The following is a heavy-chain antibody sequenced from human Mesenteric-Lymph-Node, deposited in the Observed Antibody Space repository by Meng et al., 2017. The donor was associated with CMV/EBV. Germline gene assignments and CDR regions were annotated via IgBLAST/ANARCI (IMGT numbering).Heavy chain of an antibody. CDR2: IYYSGST. J-gene: IGHJ4*02. Sequence: SETLSLTCTVSGFSISSGYYWGWIRQPPGKGLEWIGSIYYSGSTYYNPSLKSRVTISVDTSKNQFSLKLSSVTAADTAVYYCARDCVVPAAIRYFDYWGQGTLVTVSS. CDR3: ARDCVVPAAIRYFDY. V-gene: IGHV4-38-2*02. D-gene: IGHD2-2*01. CDR1: GFSISSGYY.